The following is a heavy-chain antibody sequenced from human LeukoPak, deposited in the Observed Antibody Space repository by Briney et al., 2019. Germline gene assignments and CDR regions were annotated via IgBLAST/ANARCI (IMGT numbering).Heavy chain of an antibody. Sequence: SETLSLTCAVYGGSFSGYYWSWIRQPPGKGLEWIGEINHSGSTNYNPSLKSRVTISVDTSKNQFSLKLSSVTAADTAVYYCARDPTTVTKGFDIWGQGTMVTVSS. J-gene: IGHJ3*02. D-gene: IGHD4-17*01. CDR1: GGSFSGYY. V-gene: IGHV4-34*01. CDR3: ARDPTTVTKGFDI. CDR2: INHSGST.